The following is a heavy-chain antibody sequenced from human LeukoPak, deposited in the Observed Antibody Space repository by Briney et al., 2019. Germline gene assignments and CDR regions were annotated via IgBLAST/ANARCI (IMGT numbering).Heavy chain of an antibody. V-gene: IGHV3-7*01. CDR1: GFTFSKYW. D-gene: IGHD2-15*01. CDR3: AIEIVY. J-gene: IGHJ4*02. CDR2: IKPDGSEK. Sequence: GGSLRLSCAVSGFTFSKYWMNWVRPAPGKGLEWVANIKPDGSEKSYVDSVKGRFTISRDNAKNSLYLQMNSLRAAAKAVYSFAIEIVYWGQGTLVSVST.